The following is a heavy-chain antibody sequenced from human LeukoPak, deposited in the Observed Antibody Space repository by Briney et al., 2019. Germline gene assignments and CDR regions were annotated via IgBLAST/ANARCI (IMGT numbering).Heavy chain of an antibody. D-gene: IGHD6-13*01. CDR3: ARGNYFSSSSCMDV. J-gene: IGHJ6*04. V-gene: IGHV3-30*04. Sequence: AGGSLRLTCAASGFTFSSYAMHWVRQAPGKGLEWVAVISYDGSNKYYADSVKGRFTISRDNPKNTLYLQMNSLRAEDTAVYYCARGNYFSSSSCMDVWGKGTTVTVSS. CDR1: GFTFSSYA. CDR2: ISYDGSNK.